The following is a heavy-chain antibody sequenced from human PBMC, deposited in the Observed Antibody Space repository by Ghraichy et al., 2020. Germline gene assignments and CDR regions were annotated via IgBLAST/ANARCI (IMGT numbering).Heavy chain of an antibody. CDR1: GFTFSSYS. Sequence: GGSLRLSCVGSGFTFSSYSMNWVRQAPGKGLEWVSYITASSRFISYADSVKGRFTVSRDNAQNSLYLQMKSLRDEDTAVYYCARGSTVVTFYYYDAMDVWGQGTTVTVSS. CDR3: ARGSTVVTFYYYDAMDV. J-gene: IGHJ6*02. D-gene: IGHD4-23*01. CDR2: ITASSRFI. V-gene: IGHV3-48*02.